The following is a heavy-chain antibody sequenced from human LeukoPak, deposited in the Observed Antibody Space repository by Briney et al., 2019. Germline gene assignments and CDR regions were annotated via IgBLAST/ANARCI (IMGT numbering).Heavy chain of an antibody. V-gene: IGHV5-51*01. CDR2: IYPGDSDT. Sequence: GESLKISCKGSGCSFTSYWIGCVRQMPGQGLVWMGSIYPGDSDTRYSPSFQGQVTISADKSISTAYLQWSSLKASDTAMYYCARWYSSSSYYYYYGMDVWGQGTTVTVSS. D-gene: IGHD6-6*01. CDR3: ARWYSSSSYYYYYGMDV. CDR1: GCSFTSYW. J-gene: IGHJ6*02.